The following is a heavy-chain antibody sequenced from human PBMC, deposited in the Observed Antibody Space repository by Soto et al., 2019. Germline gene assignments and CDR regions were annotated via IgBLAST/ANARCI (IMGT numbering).Heavy chain of an antibody. V-gene: IGHV1-8*01. D-gene: IGHD3-10*01. Sequence: QAQLVQSGAEVKKPGASVKVSCKASGNIFTNLDLNWVRQAPGQGLDWMGWMHANTGNTGHAQKFQGRVSMTRNTSISTAYMELSSLRAEDTAVYYCARYIFGQGFISWGQGTLVTVSS. CDR1: GNIFTNLD. J-gene: IGHJ4*02. CDR2: MHANTGNT. CDR3: ARYIFGQGFIS.